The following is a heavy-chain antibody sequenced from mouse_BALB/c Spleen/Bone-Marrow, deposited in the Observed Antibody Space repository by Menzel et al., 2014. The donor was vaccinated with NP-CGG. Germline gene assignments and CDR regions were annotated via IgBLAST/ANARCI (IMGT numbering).Heavy chain of an antibody. V-gene: IGHV1S81*02. CDR3: TRPYYGYVGYAY. CDR2: INPSYGGT. D-gene: IGHD1-2*01. CDR1: GHTFTSYY. J-gene: IGHJ3*01. Sequence: QVQLQQSGAELVKPGASVKLSCKASGHTFTSYYMYWVKQRPGQGLEWIGEINPSYGGTNFNEKFKSKATLTVDKSSSTAYMQLSSLTFEDSAIYYCTRPYYGYVGYAYWGQGTQVTVSA.